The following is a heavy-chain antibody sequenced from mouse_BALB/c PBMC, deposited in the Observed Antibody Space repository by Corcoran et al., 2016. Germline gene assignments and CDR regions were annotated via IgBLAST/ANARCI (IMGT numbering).Heavy chain of an antibody. CDR2: INPYNGAT. J-gene: IGHJ2*01. CDR3: ARGALLGYFDY. CDR1: GYSFTGYY. Sequence: EVQLQQSGPELVNPGASVQISCKASGYSFTGYYMHWVKQSHVKSLEWIGRINPYNGATSYNQNFKDKASLTVDKYSSTAYMELHSLTSEDSAVYYCARGALLGYFDYWGQGTTLTVSS. D-gene: IGHD1-1*01. V-gene: IGHV1-26*01.